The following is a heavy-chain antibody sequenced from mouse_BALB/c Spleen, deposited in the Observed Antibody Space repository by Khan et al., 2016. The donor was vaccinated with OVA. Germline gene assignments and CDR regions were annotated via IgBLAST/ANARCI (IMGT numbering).Heavy chain of an antibody. CDR3: TRLTYYDDSEGFAY. CDR1: GFTFSTYG. Sequence: EVELVESGGDLVKPGGSLKLSCAASGFTFSTYGMSWVRQTPDKRLEWVATVSTGGSYTYYPDSVKGRFTISRDNAKNTLYLQMSGRKSEDTAMFYCTRLTYYDDSEGFAYWGQGTLVTVSA. CDR2: VSTGGSYT. D-gene: IGHD1-1*01. J-gene: IGHJ3*01. V-gene: IGHV5-6*01.